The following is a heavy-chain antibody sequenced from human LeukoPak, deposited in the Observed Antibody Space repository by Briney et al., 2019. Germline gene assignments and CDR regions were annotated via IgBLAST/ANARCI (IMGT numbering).Heavy chain of an antibody. J-gene: IGHJ3*02. CDR3: ARDKLRFLEWSPQEGAFDI. D-gene: IGHD3-3*01. CDR2: ISSSSSYI. CDR1: GFTFSSYS. V-gene: IGHV3-21*01. Sequence: PGGSLRLSCAASGFTFSSYSMNWVRQAPGKGLEWVSSISSSSSYIYYADSVKGRFTISRDNAKNSLYLQMNSLRAEDTAVYYCARDKLRFLEWSPQEGAFDIWGQGTMVTVSS.